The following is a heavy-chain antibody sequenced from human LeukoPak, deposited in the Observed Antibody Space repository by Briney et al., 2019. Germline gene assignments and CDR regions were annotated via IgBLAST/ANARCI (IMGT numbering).Heavy chain of an antibody. J-gene: IGHJ6*02. CDR3: AKHIRYCNGGSCFTYYYYEMDV. CDR1: GFTFSSYV. V-gene: IGHV3-23*01. Sequence: GGSLRLSCAASGFTFSSYVMSWVRQAPGKGLEWVSVISGSDGTTYYADSVKGRSTISRDNSKNTLYLQMNSLRAEDTAVYYCAKHIRYCNGGSCFTYYYYEMDVWGQGTTVTVSS. D-gene: IGHD2-15*01. CDR2: ISGSDGTT.